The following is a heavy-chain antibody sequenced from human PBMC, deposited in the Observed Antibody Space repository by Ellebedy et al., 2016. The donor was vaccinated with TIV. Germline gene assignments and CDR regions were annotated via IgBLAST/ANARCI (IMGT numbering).Heavy chain of an antibody. Sequence: ASVKVSCKASGYTFTSYAMNWVRQAPGQGLEWMGWINTNTGNPTYAQGFTGRFDFSLDTSVSTAYLQITGLKAEDTAVYYCARDSRYNWNDWDYYHMDVWGKGTTVTVSS. J-gene: IGHJ6*03. CDR2: INTNTGNP. CDR3: ARDSRYNWNDWDYYHMDV. CDR1: GYTFTSYA. D-gene: IGHD1-1*01. V-gene: IGHV7-4-1*02.